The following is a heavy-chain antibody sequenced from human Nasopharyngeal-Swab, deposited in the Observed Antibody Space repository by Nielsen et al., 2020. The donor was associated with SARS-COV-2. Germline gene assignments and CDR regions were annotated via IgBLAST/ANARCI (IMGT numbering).Heavy chain of an antibody. Sequence: GESLKISCKGSGYSFTGYYMHWVRQAPGQGLEWMGRINPNSGGTNYAQKFQGRVTMTRDTSISTAYMELSRLRSDDTAVYYCARDSARYPGGMDVWGQGTTVTVSS. V-gene: IGHV1-2*06. D-gene: IGHD3-10*01. J-gene: IGHJ6*02. CDR2: INPNSGGT. CDR3: ARDSARYPGGMDV. CDR1: GYSFTGYY.